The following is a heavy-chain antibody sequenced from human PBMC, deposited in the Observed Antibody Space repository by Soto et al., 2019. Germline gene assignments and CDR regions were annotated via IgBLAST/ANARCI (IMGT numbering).Heavy chain of an antibody. J-gene: IGHJ6*03. CDR1: GFTFSSYA. Sequence: GGSLRLSCAASGFTFSSYAMSWVRQAPGKGLEWVSGISGSGGSTYYADSVKGRFTISRDNSKNTLYLQMNSLRAEDTAVYYCAKDHLGYCSGGSCPTDYMDVWGKGTTVTVSS. CDR3: AKDHLGYCSGGSCPTDYMDV. D-gene: IGHD2-15*01. V-gene: IGHV3-23*01. CDR2: ISGSGGST.